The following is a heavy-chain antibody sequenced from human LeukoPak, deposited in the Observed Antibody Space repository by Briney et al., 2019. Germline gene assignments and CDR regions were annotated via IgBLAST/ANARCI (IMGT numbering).Heavy chain of an antibody. Sequence: SGGYLRLSCAASGFTFSNYAMRWVRQAPGKGLEWVSGISGSGDSTYYADSVKGRFTISRDNSKNTLYLQMNSLRAEDTAVYYCARRSGIAVAGAFDYWGQGTLVTVSS. V-gene: IGHV3-23*01. CDR3: ARRSGIAVAGAFDY. CDR2: ISGSGDST. CDR1: GFTFSNYA. J-gene: IGHJ4*02. D-gene: IGHD6-19*01.